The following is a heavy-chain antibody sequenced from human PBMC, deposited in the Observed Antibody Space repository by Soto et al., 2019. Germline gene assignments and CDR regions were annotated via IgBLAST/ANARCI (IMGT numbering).Heavy chain of an antibody. CDR1: GFTFSNAW. Sequence: GESLKISCAASGFTFSNAWMSWVRQAPGKGLEWVGRIKSKTDGGTTDYAAPVKGRFTISRDDSKNTLYLQMNSLKTEDTAVYYCTTDRLLRFLEWLLRDYWGQGTLVTVSS. CDR3: TTDRLLRFLEWLLRDY. D-gene: IGHD3-3*01. J-gene: IGHJ4*02. V-gene: IGHV3-15*01. CDR2: IKSKTDGGTT.